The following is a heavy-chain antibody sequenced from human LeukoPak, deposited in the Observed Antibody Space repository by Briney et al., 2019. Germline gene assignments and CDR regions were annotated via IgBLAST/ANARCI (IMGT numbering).Heavy chain of an antibody. CDR2: IYSGGST. J-gene: IGHJ4*02. CDR3: ARDLHMGYRDGYNWLGIFDY. D-gene: IGHD5-24*01. Sequence: GGSLRLSCAASGFTVSSNYMSWVRQAPGKGLEWVSVIYSGGSTYYADSVKGRFTISRDNSKNTLYLQMNSLRAEDTAVYYCARDLHMGYRDGYNWLGIFDYWGQGTLVTGSS. CDR1: GFTVSSNY. V-gene: IGHV3-66*01.